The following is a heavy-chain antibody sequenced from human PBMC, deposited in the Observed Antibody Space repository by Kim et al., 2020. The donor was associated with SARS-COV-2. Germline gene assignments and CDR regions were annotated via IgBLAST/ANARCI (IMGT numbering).Heavy chain of an antibody. D-gene: IGHD3-10*01. CDR1: GGFISSGDW. CDR3: ARALDMVRGVVNGLDF. Sequence: SETLSLTCAVSGGFISSGDWWTWVRQPPGKGLEWIGEIYHGGSTNYNASLKSRLTISVDKSKNEFSLKLTSVTAADTAVYYCARALDMVRGVVNGLDFWGQGTMVIGSS. V-gene: IGHV4-4*02. CDR2: IYHGGST. J-gene: IGHJ3*01.